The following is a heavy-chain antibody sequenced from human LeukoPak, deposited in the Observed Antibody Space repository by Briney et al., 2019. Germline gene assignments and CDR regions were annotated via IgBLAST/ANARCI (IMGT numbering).Heavy chain of an antibody. CDR1: GFIFSGSV. CDR3: AKDSGGSVLED. CDR2: ISYDGTNE. Sequence: GGSLRLSCAASGFIFSGSVMHWVRQAPGKGLEWVAIISYDGTNENYGDSVKGRFTISRDNSKSTLYLHMDSLRHDDTAVYYCAKDSGGSVLEDWGHGSLVIVSS. D-gene: IGHD2-15*01. V-gene: IGHV3-30*18. J-gene: IGHJ4*01.